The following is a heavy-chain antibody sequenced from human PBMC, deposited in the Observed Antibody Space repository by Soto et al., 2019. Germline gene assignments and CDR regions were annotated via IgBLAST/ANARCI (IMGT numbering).Heavy chain of an antibody. D-gene: IGHD6-6*01. J-gene: IGHJ5*02. CDR1: GYTFTSYY. CDR2: INPSGGST. CDR3: AREIAARVWFAP. V-gene: IGHV1-46*01. Sequence: QVQLVQSGAEVKKPGASVKVSCKASGYTFTSYYMHWVRQAPGQGLEWMGIINPSGGSTSYAQKFQGRVTMNRDTSTSTVYMELSSLRSEDTAVYYCAREIAARVWFAPWGKGTLVTVSS.